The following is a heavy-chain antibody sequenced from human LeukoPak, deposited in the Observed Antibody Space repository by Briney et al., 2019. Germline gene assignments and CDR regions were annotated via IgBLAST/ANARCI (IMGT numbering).Heavy chain of an antibody. CDR3: AKGLNWSYDYDMDV. D-gene: IGHD3/OR15-3a*01. CDR1: GFTFSSYS. V-gene: IGHV3-23*01. J-gene: IGHJ6*02. CDR2: ISGSGGST. Sequence: PGGSLRLSCAASGFTFSSYSMSWVRQAPGKGLEWVSVISGSGGSTNHADSVKGRFTISRDNSKNTLYLQMNSLRAEDTAVYYCAKGLNWSYDYDMDVWGQGTTVTVSS.